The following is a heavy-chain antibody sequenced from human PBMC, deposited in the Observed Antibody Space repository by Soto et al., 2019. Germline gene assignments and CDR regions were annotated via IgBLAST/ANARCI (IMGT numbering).Heavy chain of an antibody. CDR2: ISYSGRT. J-gene: IGHJ4*02. CDR3: ARQQYYDRRGIFDY. Sequence: SETLSLTCSVSGCYINNRTYYWGWIRQPPGKGLEWIGIISYSGRTYDNPSPKSRVSISSDTSNNQFFLKLSSVTAADKAVYYCARQQYYDRRGIFDYWGQGTLVTVSS. V-gene: IGHV4-39*01. CDR1: GCYINNRTYY. D-gene: IGHD3-16*01.